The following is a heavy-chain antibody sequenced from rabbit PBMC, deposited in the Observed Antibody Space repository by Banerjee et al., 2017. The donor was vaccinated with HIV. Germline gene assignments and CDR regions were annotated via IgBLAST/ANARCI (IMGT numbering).Heavy chain of an antibody. CDR2: ISSGGST. Sequence: QEQLEESGGDLVKPEGSLTLTCTASGFSFSGSYYMCWVRQAPGKGLEWIGCISSGGSTYYASWVNGRFTISKTSSTTVTLQMTSLTAADTATYFCARDYVGDSYSAFDLWGQGTLVTV. J-gene: IGHJ4*01. CDR3: ARDYVGDSYSAFDL. V-gene: IGHV1S45*01. CDR1: GFSFSGSYY. D-gene: IGHD8-1*01.